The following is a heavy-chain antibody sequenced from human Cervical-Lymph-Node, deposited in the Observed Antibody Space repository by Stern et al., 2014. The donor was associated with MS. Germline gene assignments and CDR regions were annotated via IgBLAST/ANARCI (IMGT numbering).Heavy chain of an antibody. V-gene: IGHV1-2*02. CDR3: AKDQGISNLFDY. J-gene: IGHJ4*02. D-gene: IGHD1-14*01. Sequence: QDQLVQSGAEMKKPGASVKVSCKASGYTFTDYYMHWVRQAPGQGFEWMGWINPHNGDTKYAQKFQGRVTMTRGASINTAYMDLSGLTSDDTAVYYCAKDQGISNLFDYWGQGTLVSVSS. CDR1: GYTFTDYY. CDR2: INPHNGDT.